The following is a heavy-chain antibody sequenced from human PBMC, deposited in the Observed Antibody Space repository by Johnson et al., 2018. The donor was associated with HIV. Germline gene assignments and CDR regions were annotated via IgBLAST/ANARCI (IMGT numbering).Heavy chain of an antibody. CDR2: IYSGGST. V-gene: IGHV3-53*01. D-gene: IGHD2-15*01. CDR3: ARDMCSGCSCYAFDI. J-gene: IGHJ3*02. CDR1: GFTVSSNY. Sequence: VQLVESGGGLIQPGWSLRLSCAASGFTVSSNYMSWVRQAPGKGLEWVSVIYSGGSTYYADSVKGRFTISRDNSKNTLYLQMNSLRAEDTAVYYCARDMCSGCSCYAFDIWGQGTMVTVSS.